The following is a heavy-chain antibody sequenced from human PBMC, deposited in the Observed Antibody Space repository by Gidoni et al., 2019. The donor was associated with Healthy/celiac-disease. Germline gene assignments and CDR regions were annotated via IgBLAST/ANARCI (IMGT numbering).Heavy chain of an antibody. CDR1: GGSISSSSYY. CDR3: ASNTVTTSWFDP. V-gene: IGHV4-39*01. CDR2: IYYSGST. J-gene: IGHJ5*02. Sequence: QLQLQESGPGLVKPSETLSITCTVSGGSISSSSYYWGWIRQPPGKGLEWIGSIYYSGSTYYNPSLKSRVTISVDTSKSRVTISADTAVYYCASNTVTTSWFDPWGQGTLVTVSS. D-gene: IGHD4-4*01.